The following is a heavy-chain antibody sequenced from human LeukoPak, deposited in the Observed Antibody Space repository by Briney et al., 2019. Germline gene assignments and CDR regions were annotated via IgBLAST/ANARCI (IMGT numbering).Heavy chain of an antibody. V-gene: IGHV3-66*01. J-gene: IGHJ4*02. D-gene: IGHD3-9*01. CDR3: ARAPIFNGYDY. CDR2: IYSGGST. Sequence: GGSLRLSCAASGFTVSSNYMSRVRQAPGKGLEWVSVIYSGGSTYYADSVKGRFTISRDNSKNTLYLQMNSLRAEDTAVYYCARAPIFNGYDYWGQGTLVTVSS. CDR1: GFTVSSNY.